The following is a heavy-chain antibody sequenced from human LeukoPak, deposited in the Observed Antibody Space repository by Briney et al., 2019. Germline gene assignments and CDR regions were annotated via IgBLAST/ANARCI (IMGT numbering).Heavy chain of an antibody. Sequence: GASVKVSCKASGYTFTSYDINWVRQATGQGLEWMGWMNPNSGNTGYAQKFQGRVTMTRNTSISTAYMQLPSLRSEDTPVYYCASLYSSSWYDYMDVWGKGTTVTVSS. CDR1: GYTFTSYD. V-gene: IGHV1-8*01. J-gene: IGHJ6*03. CDR3: ASLYSSSWYDYMDV. D-gene: IGHD6-13*01. CDR2: MNPNSGNT.